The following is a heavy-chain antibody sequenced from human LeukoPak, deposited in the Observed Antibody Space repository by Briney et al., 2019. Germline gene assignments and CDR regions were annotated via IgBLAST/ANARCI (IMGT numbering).Heavy chain of an antibody. Sequence: PSETLSLTCAVHGGSFSGYYWSWIRQPPGKGLEWIGEINHSGSTNYNPSLKSRVTISVDTSKNQFSLKLSSVTAADTAVYYCARGLFYYYYYMDVWGKGTTVTVSS. J-gene: IGHJ6*03. CDR3: ARGLFYYYYYMDV. CDR2: INHSGST. V-gene: IGHV4-34*01. CDR1: GGSFSGYY.